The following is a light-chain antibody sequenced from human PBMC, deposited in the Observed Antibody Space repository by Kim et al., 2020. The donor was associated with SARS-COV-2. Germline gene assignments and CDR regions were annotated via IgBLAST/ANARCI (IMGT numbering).Light chain of an antibody. V-gene: IGKV1D-13*01. CDR1: QDIRGD. CDR3: QQLNDYRPLT. J-gene: IGKJ4*01. Sequence: AIHLTQAPSSLSASAGDSVTITCRASQDIRGDLAWYQQKPGHAPRILIYDATTLESGVPSRFSGSGSGTEFSLTISRLQSEDFATYYCQQLNDYRPLTFGGGTKVDIK. CDR2: DAT.